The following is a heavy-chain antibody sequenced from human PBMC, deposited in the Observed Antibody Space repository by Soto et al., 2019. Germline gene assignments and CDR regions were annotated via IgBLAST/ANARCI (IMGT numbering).Heavy chain of an antibody. CDR2: ISGGGDAP. Sequence: EVQLLESGGGLVQPGGSLRLSCAGSGFTFINYAMNWVRHAPGKGLEWVSTISGGGDAPFFADSVRGRFTISRDNSKNTGTLQMNNLGVDDTSVYFCARKVPGSTRRPDYWYFDLWGRGTLVTVSS. D-gene: IGHD3-10*01. CDR1: GFTFINYA. V-gene: IGHV3-23*01. J-gene: IGHJ2*01. CDR3: ARKVPGSTRRPDYWYFDL.